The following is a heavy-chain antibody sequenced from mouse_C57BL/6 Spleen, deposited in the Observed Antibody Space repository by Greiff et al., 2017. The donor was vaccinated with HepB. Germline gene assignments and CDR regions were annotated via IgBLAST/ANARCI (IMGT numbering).Heavy chain of an antibody. D-gene: IGHD1-1*01. CDR2: IHPNSGST. J-gene: IGHJ4*01. Sequence: VQLQQPGAELVKPGASVKLSCKASGYTFTSYWMHWVKQRPGQGLEWIGMIHPNSGSTNYNEKFKSKATLTVDKSSSTAYMQLSSLTSEDSAVYYCARPYYYGSSYLYAMDYWGQGTSVTVSS. V-gene: IGHV1-64*01. CDR1: GYTFTSYW. CDR3: ARPYYYGSSYLYAMDY.